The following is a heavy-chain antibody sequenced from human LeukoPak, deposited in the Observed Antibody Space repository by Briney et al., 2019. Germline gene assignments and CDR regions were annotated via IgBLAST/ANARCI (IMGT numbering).Heavy chain of an antibody. Sequence: SETLSLTCTVSGGSISSYYWSWIRQPPGKGLEWIGYIYYSGTTNYNPSLKSRVTMSVDTSKNQFSLKLSSVTAADTAVYYCARINHYDSRGFDYWGQGTLVTVSS. CDR3: ARINHYDSRGFDY. V-gene: IGHV4-59*01. D-gene: IGHD3-22*01. J-gene: IGHJ4*02. CDR1: GGSISSYY. CDR2: IYYSGTT.